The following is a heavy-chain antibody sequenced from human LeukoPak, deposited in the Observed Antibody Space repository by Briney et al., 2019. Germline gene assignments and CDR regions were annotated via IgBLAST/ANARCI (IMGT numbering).Heavy chain of an antibody. CDR2: IYHSGST. J-gene: IGHJ4*02. Sequence: PPGTLSLTCAVSGGSISSSNWWSWVRQPPGKGLEWIGEIYHSGSTNYNPSLKSRVTISVDKSKNQFSLKLSSVTAADTAVYYCARGRQYSSSWSAGFGYWGQGTLVTVSS. CDR1: GGSISSSNW. V-gene: IGHV4-4*03. D-gene: IGHD6-13*01. CDR3: ARGRQYSSSWSAGFGY.